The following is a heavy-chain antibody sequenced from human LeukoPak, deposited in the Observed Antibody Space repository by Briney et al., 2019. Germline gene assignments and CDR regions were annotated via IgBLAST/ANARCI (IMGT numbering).Heavy chain of an antibody. CDR3: AQTEDSGWYRGPFDY. CDR1: GFTFSNYY. CDR2: ISSSGSTI. Sequence: GGSLRLSCAASGFTFSNYYMSWIRQAPGKGLEWVSYISSSGSTIYYADSVKGRFTISRDNAKNSLYLQMNSLRAEDTAVYYCAQTEDSGWYRGPFDYWGQGTLVTVS. V-gene: IGHV3-11*01. J-gene: IGHJ4*02. D-gene: IGHD6-19*01.